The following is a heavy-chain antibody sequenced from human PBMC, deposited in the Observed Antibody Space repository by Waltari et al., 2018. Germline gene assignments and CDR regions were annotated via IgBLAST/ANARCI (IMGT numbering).Heavy chain of an antibody. J-gene: IGHJ4*02. CDR1: GFGFSSHY. V-gene: IGHV3-72*01. CDR2: IRNKANRYTT. CDR3: TRVTNWSYDE. D-gene: IGHD1-7*01. Sequence: EVQLVESGGRLVQPGGSLRLYCVASGFGFSSHYMDWFRQVPGKGLEWVGRIRNKANRYTTDYAASVTGRFIVSRDDSKNSLYLQMTTLKSEDTATYYCTRVTNWSYDEWGQGTLVTVSS.